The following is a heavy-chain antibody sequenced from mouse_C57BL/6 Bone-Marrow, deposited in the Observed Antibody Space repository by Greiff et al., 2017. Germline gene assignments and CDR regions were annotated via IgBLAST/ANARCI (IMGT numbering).Heavy chain of an antibody. Sequence: VQLQQPGAELVMPGASVKLSCKASGYTFTSYWMHWVKQRPGQGLEWIGEIDPSDSYTNYNQKFKGKSTLTVDKSSRTAYMQLSSLTSEDSAVYYCARVTPYYFDYWGQGTTLTVSS. J-gene: IGHJ2*01. CDR1: GYTFTSYW. CDR3: ARVTPYYFDY. D-gene: IGHD2-1*01. V-gene: IGHV1-69*01. CDR2: IDPSDSYT.